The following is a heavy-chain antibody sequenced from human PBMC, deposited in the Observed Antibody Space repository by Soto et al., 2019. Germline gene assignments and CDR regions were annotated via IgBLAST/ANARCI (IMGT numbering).Heavy chain of an antibody. J-gene: IGHJ3*01. CDR3: ARREMESFDV. CDR2: INTSNGNT. Sequence: ASVKVSCKASGYSFTNFAIHWVRQAPGQRLEWMGWINTSNGNTRYAQSFQGRISMTRDTSASTAYMELSSLTSEDTTIYYCARREMESFDVWGQGTMVTVS. CDR1: GYSFTNFA. V-gene: IGHV1-3*04. D-gene: IGHD1-1*01.